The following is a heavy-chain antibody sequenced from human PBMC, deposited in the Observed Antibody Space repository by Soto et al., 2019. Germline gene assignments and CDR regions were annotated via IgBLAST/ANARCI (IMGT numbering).Heavy chain of an antibody. J-gene: IGHJ4*02. Sequence: QVQLQESGPGLVKPSQTLSLTCTVSGGSISSGGYYWSWIRQHPGKGLEWIGYIYYSGSTYYNPSLKSRVTISVDTSKNQFALKLSSVTAADTAVYYCARALRTSHDYGDYGLPRAPTSFDYWGQGTLVTVSS. CDR2: IYYSGST. CDR1: GGSISSGGYY. D-gene: IGHD4-17*01. V-gene: IGHV4-31*03. CDR3: ARALRTSHDYGDYGLPRAPTSFDY.